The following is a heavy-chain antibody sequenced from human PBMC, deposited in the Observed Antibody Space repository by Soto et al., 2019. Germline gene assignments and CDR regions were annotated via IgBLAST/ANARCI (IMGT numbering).Heavy chain of an antibody. D-gene: IGHD2-2*03. CDR3: ARAGTGYCISTSCPPPYYYYYGMDV. V-gene: IGHV4-4*02. CDR2: IYHSGST. Sequence: PSETLSLTCAVSGGSISSSNWWSWVRQPPGKGLEWIGEIYHSGSTNYNPSLKSRVTISVDKSKNQFSLKLSSVTAADTAVYYCARAGTGYCISTSCPPPYYYYYGMDVWGQGTTVTVS. J-gene: IGHJ6*02. CDR1: GGSISSSNW.